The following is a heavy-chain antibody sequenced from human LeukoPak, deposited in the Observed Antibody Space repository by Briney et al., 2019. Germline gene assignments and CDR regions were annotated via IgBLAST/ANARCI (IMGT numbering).Heavy chain of an antibody. CDR2: IYSGGTT. CDR3: ARGDLGRGSPFDP. V-gene: IGHV3-53*01. CDR1: GFTVSSNY. J-gene: IGHJ5*02. D-gene: IGHD3-16*01. Sequence: PGGSLTLSCAASGFTVSSNYMSWVRQAPGKGLEWVSVIYSGGTTYYADSVTGRFTISRDSSKNPLYLQMNSLRAEDTAVYYCARGDLGRGSPFDPWGQGTLVTVSS.